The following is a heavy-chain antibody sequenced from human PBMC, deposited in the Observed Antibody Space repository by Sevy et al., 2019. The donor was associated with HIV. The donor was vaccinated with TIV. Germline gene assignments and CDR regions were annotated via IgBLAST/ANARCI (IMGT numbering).Heavy chain of an antibody. Sequence: SETLSLSCTVSGGSISSYYWSWIRRPPGKGLEWIGYLYYSGSTNDNPSLKSRVTISVDTSKNQFSLKLSSVTAADTAVYYCARRYGDYYYYYMDVWGKGTTVTVFS. CDR2: LYYSGST. V-gene: IGHV4-59*08. CDR1: GGSISSYY. CDR3: ARRYGDYYYYYMDV. D-gene: IGHD4-17*01. J-gene: IGHJ6*03.